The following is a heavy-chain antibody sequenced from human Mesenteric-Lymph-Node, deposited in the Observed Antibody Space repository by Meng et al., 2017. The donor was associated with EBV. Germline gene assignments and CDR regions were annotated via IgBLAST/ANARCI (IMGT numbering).Heavy chain of an antibody. CDR1: GGTFSTYA. Sequence: QAHLVQPGAEVKKPGSSVKVSCKASGGTFSTYALSWARQAPGPGLEWMGGIIPIFGAANYAQNFQARITITADKSTSIAYMELSSLRSEDTAVYYCATGYSGYAWDFWGQGTLVTVSS. V-gene: IGHV1-69*06. CDR3: ATGYSGYAWDF. D-gene: IGHD5-12*01. CDR2: IIPIFGAA. J-gene: IGHJ4*02.